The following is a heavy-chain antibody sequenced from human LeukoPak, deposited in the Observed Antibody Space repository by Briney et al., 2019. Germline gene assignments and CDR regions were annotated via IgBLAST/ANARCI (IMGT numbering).Heavy chain of an antibody. D-gene: IGHD4-17*01. CDR2: ISAYSGNT. J-gene: IGHJ4*02. V-gene: IGHV1-18*01. CDR1: GGTFSSYA. Sequence: GASVKVSCKASGGTFSSYAISWVRQAPGQGLEWMGWISAYSGNTNYAQKLQGRVIMTTDTSTSTAYMELTSLRPDDTAVYYCARDSMTTVTIDKFDYWGQGTLVTVSS. CDR3: ARDSMTTVTIDKFDY.